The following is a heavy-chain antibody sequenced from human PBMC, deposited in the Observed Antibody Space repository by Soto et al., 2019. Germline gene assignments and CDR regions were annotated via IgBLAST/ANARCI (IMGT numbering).Heavy chain of an antibody. J-gene: IGHJ6*02. CDR2: IYPGDSNT. CDR3: ARRIEAGGYYYYALDV. V-gene: IGHV5-51*01. Sequence: GESLKISCKGSGYRFTTYWIGWVRQMPGKGLEWMGLIYPGDSNTRFSPSFQGQVTISVDMSISTAYLQWSSLKASDTAIYYCARRIEAGGYYYYALDVWGQGTTVTVSS. CDR1: GYRFTTYW. D-gene: IGHD6-13*01.